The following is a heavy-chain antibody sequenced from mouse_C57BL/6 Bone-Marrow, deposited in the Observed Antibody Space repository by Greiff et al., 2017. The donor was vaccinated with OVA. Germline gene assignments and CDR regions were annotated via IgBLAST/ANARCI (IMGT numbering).Heavy chain of an antibody. CDR3: TRVIYYGNSYYAMDY. V-gene: IGHV1-15*01. Sequence: QVQLKESGAELVRPGASVTLSCKASGYTFTDYEMHWVKQTPVHGLEWIGAIDPETGGTAYNQKFKGKAILTADKSSSTAYMELRSLTSEDSAVYYCTRVIYYGNSYYAMDYWGQGTSVTVSS. CDR2: IDPETGGT. J-gene: IGHJ4*01. CDR1: GYTFTDYE. D-gene: IGHD2-1*01.